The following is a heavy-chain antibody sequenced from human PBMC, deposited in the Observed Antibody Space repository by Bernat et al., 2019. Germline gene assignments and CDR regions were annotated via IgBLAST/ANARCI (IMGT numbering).Heavy chain of an antibody. Sequence: QLQLLQSGAEVKKPGSSVKFSCKASGGTFSSYSISWVRQAPGQGLEWMGRIIPIFGTANYAQKFQGRVTITADTSTSTAYMELSSLRSEDTAVYYCARVSSSWPPNWFDPWGQGTLVTVSS. CDR2: IIPIFGTA. D-gene: IGHD6-13*01. V-gene: IGHV1-69*06. CDR3: ARVSSSWPPNWFDP. CDR1: GGTFSSYS. J-gene: IGHJ5*02.